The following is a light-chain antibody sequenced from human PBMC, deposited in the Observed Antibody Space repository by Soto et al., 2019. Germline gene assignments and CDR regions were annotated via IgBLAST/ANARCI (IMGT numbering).Light chain of an antibody. CDR3: QQRSNWPS. J-gene: IGKJ5*01. CDR2: DAS. V-gene: IGKV3-11*01. Sequence: IVLTQSPATLSLSPGERATLSCRASQSVSSYLAWYQHKPGQAPRLLIDDASNRATGIPARFSGSGSGTDFTLTISRLEPEDFALYCCQQRSNWPSCGQGTRLEIK. CDR1: QSVSSY.